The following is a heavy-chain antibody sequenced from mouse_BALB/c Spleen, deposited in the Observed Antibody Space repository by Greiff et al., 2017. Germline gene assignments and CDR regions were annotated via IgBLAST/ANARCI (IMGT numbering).Heavy chain of an antibody. CDR2: INPSSGYT. CDR3: ARWKTGTMDY. J-gene: IGHJ4*01. V-gene: IGHV1-4*02. D-gene: IGHD4-1*01. Sequence: QVQLKESAAELARPGASVKMSCKASGYTFTSYTMHWVKQRPGQGLEWIGYINPSSGYTEYNQKFKDKTTLTADKSSSTAYMQLSSLTSEDSAVYYCARWKTGTMDYWGQGTSVTVSS. CDR1: GYTFTSYT.